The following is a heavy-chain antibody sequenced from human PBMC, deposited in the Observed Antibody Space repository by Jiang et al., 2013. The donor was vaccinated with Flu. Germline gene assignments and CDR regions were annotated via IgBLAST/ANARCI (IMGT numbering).Heavy chain of an antibody. CDR3: AREGTVGGEDY. J-gene: IGHJ4*02. Sequence: EWIGEINHSGSTNYNPSLKSRVTISVDTSKNQFSLKLSSVTAADTAVYYCAREGTVGGEDYWGQGTLVTVSS. CDR2: INHSGST. V-gene: IGHV4-34*01. D-gene: IGHD1-7*01.